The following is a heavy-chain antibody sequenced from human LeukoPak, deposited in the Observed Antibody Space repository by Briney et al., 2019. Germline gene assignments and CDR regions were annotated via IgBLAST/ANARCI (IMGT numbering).Heavy chain of an antibody. CDR2: IYYSGST. Sequence: PSETLSLTCTVSGASITSYYWSWIRQPPGKGLEWIGYIYYSGSTNYNPSLKSRVTISVDTSKNQFSLKPSSVTAADTAVYYCARAPGEWELLGGFDYWGQGTLVTVSS. CDR3: ARAPGEWELLGGFDY. J-gene: IGHJ4*02. D-gene: IGHD1-26*01. CDR1: GASITSYY. V-gene: IGHV4-59*01.